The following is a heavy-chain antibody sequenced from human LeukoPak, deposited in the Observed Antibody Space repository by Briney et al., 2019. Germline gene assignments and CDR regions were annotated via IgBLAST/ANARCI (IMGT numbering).Heavy chain of an antibody. V-gene: IGHV4-59*01. D-gene: IGHD2-2*01. J-gene: IGHJ6*03. CDR2: IYYSGST. CDR1: GGSISSYY. Sequence: PSETLSLTCTVSGGSISSYYWSWIRQPPGKGLEWIGYIYYSGSTNYNPSLKSRVTISVDTSKNQFSLKLSSVTAADTAVYYCARDRPIVVVPAAAYYYYYYMDVWGKGTTVTVSS. CDR3: ARDRPIVVVPAAAYYYYYYMDV.